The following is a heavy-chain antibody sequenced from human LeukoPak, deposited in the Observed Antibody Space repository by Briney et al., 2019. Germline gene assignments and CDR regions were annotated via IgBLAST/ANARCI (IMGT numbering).Heavy chain of an antibody. J-gene: IGHJ6*03. D-gene: IGHD6-13*01. CDR3: ARGSSSSSWFNHYYYMDV. CDR1: GGSISSGGYY. Sequence: PSETLSLTCTVSGGSISSGGYYWSWIRQPPGKGLEWIGYIYHSGSTYYNPSLKSRVTISVDRSKNQFSLKLSSVTAADTAVYYCARGSSSSSWFNHYYYMDVWGKGTTVTVSS. V-gene: IGHV4-30-2*01. CDR2: IYHSGST.